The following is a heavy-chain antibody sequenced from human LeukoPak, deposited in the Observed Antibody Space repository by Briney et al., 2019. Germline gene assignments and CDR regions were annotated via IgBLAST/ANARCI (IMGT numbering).Heavy chain of an antibody. CDR3: AREGHKITMVRGANWFDP. J-gene: IGHJ5*02. CDR1: GGSFSGYY. D-gene: IGHD3-10*01. CDR2: INHSGST. Sequence: SETLSLTCAVYGGSFSGYYWSWIRQPPGKGLEWIGEINHSGSTNYNPSLKSRVTISVDTSKNQFSLKLSSVTAADTAVYYCAREGHKITMVRGANWFDPWGQGTLVTVSS. V-gene: IGHV4-34*01.